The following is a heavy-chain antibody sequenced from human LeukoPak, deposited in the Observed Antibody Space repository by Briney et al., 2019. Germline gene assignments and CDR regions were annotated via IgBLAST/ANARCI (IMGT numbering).Heavy chain of an antibody. J-gene: IGHJ4*02. CDR2: ISWNSGSI. CDR3: AKDMEEDILTGYRFDY. D-gene: IGHD3-9*01. Sequence: GGSLRLSCAASGFTFDDYAMHWVRQAPGKGLEGVLGISWNSGSIGYADSVKGRFTISRDNAKNSLYLQMNSLRAEDTALYYCAKDMEEDILTGYRFDYWGQGTLVTVSS. CDR1: GFTFDDYA. V-gene: IGHV3-9*01.